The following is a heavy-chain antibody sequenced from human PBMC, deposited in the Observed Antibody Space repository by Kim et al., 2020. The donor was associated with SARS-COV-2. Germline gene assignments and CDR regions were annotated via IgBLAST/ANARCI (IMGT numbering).Heavy chain of an antibody. Sequence: SETLSLTCAVYGGSFSGYYWSWIRQPPGKGLEWIGEINHSGSTNYNPSLKSRVTISVDTSKNQFSLKLSSVTAADTAVYYCARAWLHGWFDPWGQGTLVT. CDR3: ARAWLHGWFDP. CDR1: GGSFSGYY. CDR2: INHSGST. J-gene: IGHJ5*02. D-gene: IGHD5-12*01. V-gene: IGHV4-34*01.